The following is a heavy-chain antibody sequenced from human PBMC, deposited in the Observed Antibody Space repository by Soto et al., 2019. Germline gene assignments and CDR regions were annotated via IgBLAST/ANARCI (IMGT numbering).Heavy chain of an antibody. Sequence: GGSLRLSCAASGFTFSSYSMNWVRQAPGKGLEWVSSISSSSSYIYYADSVKGRFTISRDNAKNSLYLQMNSLRAEDTAVYYCARAGYSSSWYDLGPGAYFDYWGQGTLVTVSS. CDR3: ARAGYSSSWYDLGPGAYFDY. V-gene: IGHV3-21*01. D-gene: IGHD6-13*01. CDR2: ISSSSSYI. J-gene: IGHJ4*02. CDR1: GFTFSSYS.